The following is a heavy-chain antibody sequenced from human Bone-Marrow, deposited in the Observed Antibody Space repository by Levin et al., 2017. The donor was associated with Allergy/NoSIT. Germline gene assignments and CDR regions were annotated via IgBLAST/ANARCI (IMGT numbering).Heavy chain of an antibody. Sequence: SGPTLVKPTQTLTLTCTFSGFSLTTNGLRVSWIRPPPGKALEWLARIDWDDDKFYSTSLETRLTISKDTSKNQVVLTMTNMDPVDTATYYCARDEYSSTYFDHWGQGTLVTVSS. CDR1: GFSLTTNGLR. CDR2: IDWDDDK. CDR3: ARDEYSSTYFDH. D-gene: IGHD2-2*01. V-gene: IGHV2-70*04. J-gene: IGHJ4*02.